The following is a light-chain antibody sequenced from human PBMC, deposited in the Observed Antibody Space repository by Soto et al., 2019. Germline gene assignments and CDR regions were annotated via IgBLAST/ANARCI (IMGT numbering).Light chain of an antibody. Sequence: EIVVTQSPATLSLSPGGRATLSCRASQTISGTLAWYQQKPGQAPRLLIPGASTRAPGFPARFSGSGSGTDFTLTISSLQPEDFATYYCLQHNTYPLAFGGGTKVDIK. CDR2: GAS. J-gene: IGKJ4*01. CDR1: QTISGT. V-gene: IGKV3-15*01. CDR3: LQHNTYPLA.